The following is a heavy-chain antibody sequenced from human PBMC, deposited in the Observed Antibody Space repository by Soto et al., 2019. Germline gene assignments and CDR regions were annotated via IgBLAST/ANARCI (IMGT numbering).Heavy chain of an antibody. J-gene: IGHJ6*02. D-gene: IGHD6-13*01. Sequence: AETLSLTCTVSGVSVSSGSYYWSWIRQGPGRGLEWMGYIDYSGSTNYNPALKSRVTISVDTSKNQFSLKLSSVTAADTAVYYCARDRIAAAGTNGMDVWGQVNTVTV. CDR2: IDYSGST. V-gene: IGHV4-61*01. CDR3: ARDRIAAAGTNGMDV. CDR1: GVSVSSGSYY.